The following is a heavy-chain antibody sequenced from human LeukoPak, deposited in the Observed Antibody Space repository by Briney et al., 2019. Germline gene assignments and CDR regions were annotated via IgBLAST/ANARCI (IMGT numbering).Heavy chain of an antibody. V-gene: IGHV3-7*01. CDR2: IKQDGSEK. Sequence: GGSLRLSCAASGFTFSSYWMSWVRQAPGKGLEWVANIKQDGSEKYYVDSVKGRFTISRDNAKNSLYLQMNSPRAEDTAVYYCARDLNGGAAGYRGQGTLVTVSS. CDR1: GFTFSSYW. J-gene: IGHJ4*02. D-gene: IGHD1-1*01. CDR3: ARDLNGGAAGY.